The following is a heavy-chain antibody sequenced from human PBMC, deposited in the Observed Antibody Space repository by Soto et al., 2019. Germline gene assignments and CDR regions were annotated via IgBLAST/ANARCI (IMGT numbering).Heavy chain of an antibody. CDR3: ARVSGYSGYDVIDY. D-gene: IGHD5-12*01. V-gene: IGHV4-59*01. CDR2: IYYSGST. J-gene: IGHJ4*02. Sequence: PSETLSLTCTVSGGSISSYYWSWIRQPPGKGLEWIGYIYYSGSTNYNPSLKSRVTISVDTSKNQFSLKLSSVTAADTAVYYCARVSGYSGYDVIDYWGQGTLVTVSS. CDR1: GGSISSYY.